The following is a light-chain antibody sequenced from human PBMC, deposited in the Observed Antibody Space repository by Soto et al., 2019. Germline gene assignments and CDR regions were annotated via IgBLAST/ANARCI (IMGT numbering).Light chain of an antibody. CDR2: GAS. Sequence: EIVLTQSPGTLSLSPGERATLSCRASQSVSSSYLAWYQRKPGQAPRLLIYGASSRATGIPDRFSGSGSGTDFTLTIGRLEPEDFAVYYCQQYGSSPRTFGQGTKV. V-gene: IGKV3-20*01. CDR1: QSVSSSY. CDR3: QQYGSSPRT. J-gene: IGKJ1*01.